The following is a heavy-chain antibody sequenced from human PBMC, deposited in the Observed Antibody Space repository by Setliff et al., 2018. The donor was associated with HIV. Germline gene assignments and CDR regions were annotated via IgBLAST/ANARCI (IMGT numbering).Heavy chain of an antibody. V-gene: IGHV4-59*11. CDR3: ARDQGLELRGDYYYCGMDV. Sequence: SETLSLTCTVSGGSIRSHYWSWIRQPPGKGLEWIGSFYHTGSTHYNPSLKSRTTMSLDTSRNQVSLKLSSVSAADTAVYYCARDQGLELRGDYYYCGMDVWGQGTTVTVSS. CDR2: FYHTGST. J-gene: IGHJ6*02. CDR1: GGSIRSHY. D-gene: IGHD1-7*01.